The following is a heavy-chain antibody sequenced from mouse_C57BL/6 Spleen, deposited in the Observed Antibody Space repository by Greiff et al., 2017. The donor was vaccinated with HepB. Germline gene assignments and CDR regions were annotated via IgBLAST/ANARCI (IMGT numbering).Heavy chain of an antibody. Sequence: QVQLQQPGAELVMPGASVKLSCKASGYTFTSYWMHWVKQRPGQGLEWIGEIDPSDSYTNYNQKFKGKSTLTVDKSSSTAYMQLSSLTSEDSAVYYCARRDDYGGFYCDYWGQGTTLTVSS. D-gene: IGHD2-4*01. CDR1: GYTFTSYW. CDR2: IDPSDSYT. J-gene: IGHJ2*01. V-gene: IGHV1-69*01. CDR3: ARRDDYGGFYCDY.